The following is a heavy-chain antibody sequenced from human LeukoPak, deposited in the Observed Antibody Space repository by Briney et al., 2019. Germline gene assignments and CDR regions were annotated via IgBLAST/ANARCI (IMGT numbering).Heavy chain of an antibody. D-gene: IGHD3-16*01. Sequence: SETLSLTCTVSGDSIITSSYYWGWVRQPPGGGLEWLGSIYYSGITHYNPSLKSRVTIYVDTSRNQFSLPLPSVTAADTAVFYCARSDYYDYRQIDFWGQGTLVTVSS. V-gene: IGHV4-39*01. CDR3: ARSDYYDYRQIDF. J-gene: IGHJ4*02. CDR2: IYYSGIT. CDR1: GDSIITSSYY.